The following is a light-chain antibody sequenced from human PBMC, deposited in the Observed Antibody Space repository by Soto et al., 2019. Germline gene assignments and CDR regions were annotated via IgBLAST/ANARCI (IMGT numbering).Light chain of an antibody. V-gene: IGKV2-30*01. Sequence: DVVMTQSPLSLPVTLGQPASISCRSSQSLVYSDGNTYLSWVQQRPGQCPRRLIYLVSNRDSGVPDRFGGSGSGTDFTLKISRVEAEDFGIYYCLQGSHWPYSFGQGTKLELK. CDR3: LQGSHWPYS. CDR1: QSLVYSDGNTY. CDR2: LVS. J-gene: IGKJ2*03.